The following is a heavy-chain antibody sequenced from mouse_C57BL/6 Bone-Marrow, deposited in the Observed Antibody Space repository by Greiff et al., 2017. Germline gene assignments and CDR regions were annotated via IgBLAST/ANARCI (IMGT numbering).Heavy chain of an antibody. Sequence: EVKLQESGAELVRPGASVKLSCTASGFNIKDYYMHWVKQRPEQGLEWIGRIDPEDGDTEYAPKFQGKATMTADTSSNTAYLQLSSLTSEDTAVYYCTTCYGNYAGCAYWGQGTLVTVSA. J-gene: IGHJ3*01. CDR2: IDPEDGDT. V-gene: IGHV14-1*01. CDR1: GFNIKDYY. CDR3: TTCYGNYAGCAY. D-gene: IGHD2-1*01.